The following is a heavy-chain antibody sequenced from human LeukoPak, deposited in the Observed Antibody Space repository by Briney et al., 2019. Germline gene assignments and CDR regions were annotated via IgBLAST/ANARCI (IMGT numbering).Heavy chain of an antibody. CDR3: ARRRPNNWFDP. CDR1: VGSISRYY. Sequence: SETLSLTCTVSVGSISRYYWSWIRKPPGKGLEWIGYIDYSWTPNYSPSLKSRVTISVDTSKNHFSLNLSSVMAADTAVYYCARRRPNNWFDPWGQGTLVTVSS. V-gene: IGHV4-59*08. CDR2: IDYSWTP. J-gene: IGHJ5*02.